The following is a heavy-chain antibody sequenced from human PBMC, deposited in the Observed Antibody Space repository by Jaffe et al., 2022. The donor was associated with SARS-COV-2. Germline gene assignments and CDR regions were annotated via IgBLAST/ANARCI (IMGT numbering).Heavy chain of an antibody. CDR3: ARAGIAVAGPTLFDY. D-gene: IGHD6-19*01. J-gene: IGHJ4*02. Sequence: QVQLQESGPGLVKPSETLSLTCTVSGGSISSYYWSWIRQPPGKGLEWIGYIYYSGSTNYNPSLKSRVTISVDTSKNQFSLKLSSVTAADTAVYYCARAGIAVAGPTLFDYWGQGTLVTVSS. V-gene: IGHV4-59*01. CDR2: IYYSGST. CDR1: GGSISSYY.